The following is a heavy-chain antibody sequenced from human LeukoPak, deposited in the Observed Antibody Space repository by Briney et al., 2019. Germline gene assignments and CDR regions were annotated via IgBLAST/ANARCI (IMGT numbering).Heavy chain of an antibody. J-gene: IGHJ3*02. Sequence: PGGSLRLSCVASGFNFSAYTMNWVRQAPGKGLEWVSSITAGSTYMPYADSVKGRFTISRDNAKNSLYLQMNSLRAEDTALYYCAKDRELSWFGDQLGGAFDIWGQGTMVTVSS. V-gene: IGHV3-21*04. D-gene: IGHD3-10*01. CDR3: AKDRELSWFGDQLGGAFDI. CDR1: GFNFSAYT. CDR2: ITAGSTYM.